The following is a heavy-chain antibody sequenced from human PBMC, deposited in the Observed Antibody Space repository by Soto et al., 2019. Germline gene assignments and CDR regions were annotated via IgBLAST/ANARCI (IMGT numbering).Heavy chain of an antibody. CDR2: FSPGGGSA. J-gene: IGHJ4*02. V-gene: IGHV1-46*03. D-gene: IGHD3-22*01. CDR3: ARDPSGYYHTFDH. CDR1: GYTFTNYY. Sequence: ASVKVSCKASGYTFTNYYIHWVRQVPGQGLEWMGIFSPGGGSARYEQKFQGRVTMTSDTSTSTVYMELSSLRSEDTAVYYCARDPSGYYHTFDHWGQGTLGTVSS.